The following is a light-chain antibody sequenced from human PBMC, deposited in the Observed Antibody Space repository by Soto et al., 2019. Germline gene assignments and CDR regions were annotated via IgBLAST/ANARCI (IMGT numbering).Light chain of an antibody. CDR3: QQRSNWPRIT. CDR1: QSVSSY. J-gene: IGKJ5*01. V-gene: IGKV3-11*01. CDR2: DAS. Sequence: EVVLTQSRGTLSLSPGERATLSCRSSQSVSSYLAWYQQKSGQAPRLLLYDASNRATGIPARFSGSGSGTDFTLTISSLEPEDFAVYYCQQRSNWPRITFGQGTRLEIK.